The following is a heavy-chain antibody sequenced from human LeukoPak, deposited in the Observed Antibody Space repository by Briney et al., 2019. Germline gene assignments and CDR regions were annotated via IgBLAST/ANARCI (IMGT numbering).Heavy chain of an antibody. V-gene: IGHV3-48*02. Sequence: GGSLRLSCAASGFTFSSYIMNWVRQAPGKGLEWVSYISSDSRTIYYADSVKGRFTISRDNAKNSLYLQMKSLRDEDTAVYYCAGYGSGTSYITNYFDYWGQGTLVTVSS. CDR2: ISSDSRTI. J-gene: IGHJ4*02. CDR1: GFTFSSYI. D-gene: IGHD3-10*01. CDR3: AGYGSGTSYITNYFDY.